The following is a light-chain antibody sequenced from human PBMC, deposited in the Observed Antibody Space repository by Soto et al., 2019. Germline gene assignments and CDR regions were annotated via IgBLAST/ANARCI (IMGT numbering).Light chain of an antibody. V-gene: IGLV1-40*01. Sequence: QSVLTQPPSVSGAPGQRVTLPRTGSTSNIGAGYDVHWYQQLPGTAPKLLIYGNSNRPSGVPDRFSGSKSGTSASLAITGLQAEDEADYYCQSYDSSLSGYVFGTGTKLTVL. CDR3: QSYDSSLSGYV. J-gene: IGLJ1*01. CDR2: GNS. CDR1: TSNIGAGYD.